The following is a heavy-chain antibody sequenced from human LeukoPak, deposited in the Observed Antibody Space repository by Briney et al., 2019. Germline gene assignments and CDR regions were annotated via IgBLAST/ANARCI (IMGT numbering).Heavy chain of an antibody. CDR3: ARDLGPTSSWYFHWFDP. Sequence: NPGGSLRLSCAASGFTFSDYYMSWIRQAPGKGLEWVSYISSSGSTIYYADSVKGRFTISSDNAKNSLYLQMKSLRAEDTAVYYCARDLGPTSSWYFHWFDPWGQGTLVTVSS. V-gene: IGHV3-11*01. CDR1: GFTFSDYY. D-gene: IGHD6-13*01. J-gene: IGHJ5*02. CDR2: ISSSGSTI.